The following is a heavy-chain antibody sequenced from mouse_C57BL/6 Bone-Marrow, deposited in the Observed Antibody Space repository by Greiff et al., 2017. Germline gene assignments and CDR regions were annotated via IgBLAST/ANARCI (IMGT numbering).Heavy chain of an antibody. J-gene: IGHJ3*01. CDR3: TSSTGWFAY. V-gene: IGHV14-4*01. CDR2: IDPENGDT. Sequence: EVKLVDSGAELVRPGASVKLSCTASGFNIKDDYMHWVKQRPEQGLEWIGWIDPENGDTEYASKFQGKATITADTSSNTAYLQLSSQTSEDTAVYYCTSSTGWFAYWGQGTLVTVSA. CDR1: GFNIKDDY. D-gene: IGHD4-1*02.